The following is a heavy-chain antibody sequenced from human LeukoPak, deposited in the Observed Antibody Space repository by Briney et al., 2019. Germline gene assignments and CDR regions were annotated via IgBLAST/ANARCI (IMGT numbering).Heavy chain of an antibody. V-gene: IGHV3-53*01. J-gene: IGHJ4*02. CDR3: TRAYIKAFDY. CDR1: GFTVSSNF. D-gene: IGHD3-16*01. CDR2: IYSGGST. Sequence: PGGSLRLSCAASGFTVSSNFMSWVRQAPGKGLEWVSVIYSGGSTYYADSVKGRFTISRHNAKNTLFLQMNSLRAEDTAVYYCTRAYIKAFDYWGLGTLVTVSS.